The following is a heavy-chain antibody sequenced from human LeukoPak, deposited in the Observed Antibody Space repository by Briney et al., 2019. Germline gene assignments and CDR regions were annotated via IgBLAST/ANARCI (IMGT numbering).Heavy chain of an antibody. CDR1: GFIFSSSW. CDR3: AKEMKPWMHFDY. D-gene: IGHD5-12*01. J-gene: IGHJ4*02. Sequence: GGSLRLSCVASGFIFSSSWMSWVRQAPGKGLEWVAVISHDGSNTDYTDSVKGRFTISRDNSKNTLYLQMNSLRAEDTAVYYCAKEMKPWMHFDYWGQGTLVTVSS. V-gene: IGHV3-30*18. CDR2: ISHDGSNT.